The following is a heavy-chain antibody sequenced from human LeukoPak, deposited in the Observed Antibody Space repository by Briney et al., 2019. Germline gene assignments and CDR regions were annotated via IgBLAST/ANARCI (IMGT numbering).Heavy chain of an antibody. V-gene: IGHV1-2*02. D-gene: IGHD5-24*01. CDR1: GYTFTCYY. J-gene: IGHJ4*02. CDR3: ARVRDGYASFDY. CDR2: INPNSGGT. Sequence: ASVKVSCKASGYTFTCYYMHWVRQAPGQGLEWMGWINPNSGGTNYAQKFQGRVTMTRDTSISTAYMELSRLRSDDTAVYYCARVRDGYASFDYWGQGTLVTVSS.